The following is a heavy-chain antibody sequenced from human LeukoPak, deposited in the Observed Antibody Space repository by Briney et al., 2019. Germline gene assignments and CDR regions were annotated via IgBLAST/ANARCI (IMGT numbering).Heavy chain of an antibody. J-gene: IGHJ3*02. D-gene: IGHD3-3*01. V-gene: IGHV1-24*01. Sequence: ASVKVSCKVSGYTLTELSMHWVRQAPGKGLEWMGGFDPEDGETIYAQKFQGRVTMTEDTSTDTAYMELSSLRSEDTAVYYCATDVPYYDFWSGYYADAFDIWGQGTMVTVSS. CDR3: ATDVPYYDFWSGYYADAFDI. CDR1: GYTLTELS. CDR2: FDPEDGET.